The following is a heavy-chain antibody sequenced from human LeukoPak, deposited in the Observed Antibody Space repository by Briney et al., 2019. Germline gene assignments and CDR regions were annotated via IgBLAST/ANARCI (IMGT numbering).Heavy chain of an antibody. Sequence: SETLSLTCTVSGGSISSYYWNWIRQPPGKGLEWIGYIYYSGSTNYNPSLKSRVTISVDTSKNQFSLKLSSVTAADTAVYYCARGGWYPESFQRWGQGALVTVSS. J-gene: IGHJ1*01. CDR1: GGSISSYY. CDR3: ARGGWYPESFQR. V-gene: IGHV4-59*01. D-gene: IGHD6-19*01. CDR2: IYYSGST.